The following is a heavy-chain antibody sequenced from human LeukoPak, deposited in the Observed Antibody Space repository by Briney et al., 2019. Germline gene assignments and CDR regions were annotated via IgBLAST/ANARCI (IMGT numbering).Heavy chain of an antibody. V-gene: IGHV3-23*01. CDR1: RFTFSSSA. CDR3: AKDRVVVVPAAVLDY. Sequence: GGSLRLSCAASRFTFSSSAMSWVRQAPGKGLEWVSAISGSGGSTYYADSVKGRFTISRDNSKNTLYLQMNSLRAEDTAVYYCAKDRVVVVPAAVLDYWGQGTLVTVSS. J-gene: IGHJ4*02. D-gene: IGHD2-2*01. CDR2: ISGSGGST.